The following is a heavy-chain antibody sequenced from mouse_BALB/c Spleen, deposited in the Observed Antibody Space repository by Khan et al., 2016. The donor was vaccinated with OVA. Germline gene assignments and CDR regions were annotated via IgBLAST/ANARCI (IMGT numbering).Heavy chain of an antibody. Sequence: VELVESGPGLVAPSQSLSITCTLSGFSLTNYGVHWVRQPPGKGLEWLVVIWHDGSTTYNSALKSRLTISKDNSKSQVFLKMNSLQTDDTAMYFCARQPYYHYNIMDYWGQGTSVTVSS. CDR3: ARQPYYHYNIMDY. CDR1: GFSLTNYG. CDR2: IWHDGST. J-gene: IGHJ4*01. V-gene: IGHV2-6-1*01. D-gene: IGHD2-10*01.